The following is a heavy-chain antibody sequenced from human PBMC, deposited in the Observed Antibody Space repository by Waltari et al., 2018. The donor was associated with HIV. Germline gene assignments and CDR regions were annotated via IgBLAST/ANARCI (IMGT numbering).Heavy chain of an antibody. D-gene: IGHD3-22*01. Sequence: QVQLVQSGAEVQQPGASVQVSCKASVYTYTGSYIHSVQQAPGQGLEWMGWINPNSGGTNYAQNFQGRVTMTRDTSISTAYMELSRLRSDDTAVYYCATPSYDSSGYYSAGSEFDYWGQGTLVTVSS. J-gene: IGHJ4*02. CDR1: VYTYTGSY. V-gene: IGHV1-2*02. CDR3: ATPSYDSSGYYSAGSEFDY. CDR2: INPNSGGT.